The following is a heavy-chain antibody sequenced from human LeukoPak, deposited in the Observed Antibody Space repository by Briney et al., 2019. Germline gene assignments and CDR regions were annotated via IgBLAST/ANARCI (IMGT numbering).Heavy chain of an antibody. Sequence: PGGSLRLSCAASGFTFSSYAMHWVRQAPGKGLEWVAVISYDGSNKYYADSVKGRFTISRDNSKNTLYLQMNSLRAEDTAVYYCARDRESFWSGLDYWGQGTLVTVSS. D-gene: IGHD3-3*01. V-gene: IGHV3-30*04. CDR2: ISYDGSNK. CDR3: ARDRESFWSGLDY. CDR1: GFTFSSYA. J-gene: IGHJ4*02.